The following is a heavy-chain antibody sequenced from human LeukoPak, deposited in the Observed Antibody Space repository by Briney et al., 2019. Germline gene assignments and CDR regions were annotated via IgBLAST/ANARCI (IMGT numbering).Heavy chain of an antibody. V-gene: IGHV4-38-2*02. Sequence: KPSETLSLTCAVSGYSISSGYYWGWIRQPPGKGLEWIGSIYHSGSTYYNPSLKSRVTISVDTSKNQFSLKLSSVTAADTAVYYCARDGSGSYARYYYYYMDVWGKGTTVTVSS. CDR2: IYHSGST. D-gene: IGHD3-10*01. CDR1: GYSISSGYY. CDR3: ARDGSGSYARYYYYYMDV. J-gene: IGHJ6*03.